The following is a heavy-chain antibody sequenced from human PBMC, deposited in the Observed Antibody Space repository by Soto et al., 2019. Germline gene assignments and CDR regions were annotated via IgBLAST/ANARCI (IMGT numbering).Heavy chain of an antibody. V-gene: IGHV3-9*01. CDR3: AKVVADDKYYYYYYYMDV. D-gene: IGHD2-15*01. CDR1: GFTFDDYA. CDR2: ISWNSGSI. J-gene: IGHJ6*03. Sequence: GGSLRLSCAASGFTFDDYAMHWVRQAPGKGLEWVSGISWNSGSIGYADSVKGRFTISRDNAKNSLYLQMNSLRAEDTALYYCAKVVADDKYYYYYYYMDVWGKGTTVTVSS.